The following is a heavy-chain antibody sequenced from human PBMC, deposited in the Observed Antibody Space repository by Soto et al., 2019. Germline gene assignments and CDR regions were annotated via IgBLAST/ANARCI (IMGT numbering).Heavy chain of an antibody. V-gene: IGHV3-20*04. D-gene: IGHD6-25*01. J-gene: IGHJ4*02. Sequence: RPGGSLRLSCAASGFTFDDYGMSWVRQAPGKGLEWVSGINWNGGSTGYADSVKGRFTISRDNAKNSLYLQMDSLRAEDTATYYCAKDSLSPLAARLYYFDQWGQGSLVTVSS. CDR3: AKDSLSPLAARLYYFDQ. CDR1: GFTFDDYG. CDR2: INWNGGST.